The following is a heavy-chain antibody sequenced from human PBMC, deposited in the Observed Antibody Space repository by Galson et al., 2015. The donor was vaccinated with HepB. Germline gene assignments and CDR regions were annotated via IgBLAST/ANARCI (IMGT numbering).Heavy chain of an antibody. CDR1: GFTFSDYT. V-gene: IGHV3-21*01. CDR2: ISSRYDYV. Sequence: SLRLSCAASGFTFSDYTMNWVRQAPGKGLEWVSSISSRYDYVYYADSVKGRFTISRDNAKNSLYLQMVSLRVEDTATYYCARDLRGPCTDNKCADWGQGTLVTVSS. J-gene: IGHJ4*02. CDR3: ARDLRGPCTDNKCAD. D-gene: IGHD2-8*02.